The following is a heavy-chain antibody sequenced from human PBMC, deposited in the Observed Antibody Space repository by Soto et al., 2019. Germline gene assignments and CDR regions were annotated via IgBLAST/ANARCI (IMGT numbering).Heavy chain of an antibody. Sequence: ASVKVSCKASGYTFTSYAMHWVRQAPGQRLEWMGWINAGNGNTKYSQKFQGRVTITRDTSASTAYMELSSLRSEDTAVYYCARDGSDYSIANLFPYWGQGTLVTVSS. CDR2: INAGNGNT. CDR3: ARDGSDYSIANLFPY. V-gene: IGHV1-3*01. CDR1: GYTFTSYA. J-gene: IGHJ4*02. D-gene: IGHD5-12*01.